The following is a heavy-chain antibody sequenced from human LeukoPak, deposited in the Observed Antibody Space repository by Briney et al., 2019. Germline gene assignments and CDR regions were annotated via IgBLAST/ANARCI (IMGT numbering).Heavy chain of an antibody. V-gene: IGHV3-15*01. CDR2: IKSKTDGGTT. CDR3: AKGRDYYDSSGLFDY. J-gene: IGHJ4*02. D-gene: IGHD3-22*01. CDR1: GFTFSNAW. Sequence: GGSLRLSCAASGFTFSNAWMSWVCQAPGKGLEWVGRIKSKTDGGTTDYAAPVKGRFTISRDDPKNTLYLQMNSLKTEDTAVYDCAKGRDYYDSSGLFDYWGQGTLVTVSS.